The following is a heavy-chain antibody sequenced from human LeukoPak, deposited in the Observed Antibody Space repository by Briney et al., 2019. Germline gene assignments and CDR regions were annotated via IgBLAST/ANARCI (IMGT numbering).Heavy chain of an antibody. CDR1: GYSISSGHY. CDR3: ARHHAPYDSTGYYSPDAFDF. V-gene: IGHV4-38-2*01. Sequence: PSETLSLTCAVSGYSISSGHYWGFIRQPPGKWLEWIGSIYHTGSTYYNPSLKSRVTISVDTSWNRFSLRLSSVTAADTAVYFCARHHAPYDSTGYYSPDAFDFWGQGTVVTVSS. J-gene: IGHJ3*01. CDR2: IYHTGST. D-gene: IGHD3-22*01.